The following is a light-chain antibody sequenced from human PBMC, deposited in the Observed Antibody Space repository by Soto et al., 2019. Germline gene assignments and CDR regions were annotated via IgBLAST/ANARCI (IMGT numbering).Light chain of an antibody. J-gene: IGLJ1*01. Sequence: QSALTQPPAASGSPGQSVTISCTGTSIDVGGYNYVSWYQQYPDKVPKLMIYEVNKRPSGVPDRFSGSKSGNTASLTISGLQADDEADYYCTSYAGGNNVFGTGTKVTVL. CDR2: EVN. CDR3: TSYAGGNNV. CDR1: SIDVGGYNY. V-gene: IGLV2-8*01.